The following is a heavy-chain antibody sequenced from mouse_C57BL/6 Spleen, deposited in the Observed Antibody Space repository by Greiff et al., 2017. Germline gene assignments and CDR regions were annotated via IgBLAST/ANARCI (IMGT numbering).Heavy chain of an antibody. J-gene: IGHJ3*01. Sequence: QVQLQQPGAELVKPGASVKMSCKASGYTFTSYWITWVQQSPGQGLEWIGDIYPGSGSTNYNEKFKSKATLTVDTSSSTAYMQLSSLTSEDSAVYYCARYDDYDGWFAYGGQGTLVTVSA. D-gene: IGHD2-4*01. CDR2: IYPGSGST. CDR1: GYTFTSYW. CDR3: ARYDDYDGWFAY. V-gene: IGHV1-55*01.